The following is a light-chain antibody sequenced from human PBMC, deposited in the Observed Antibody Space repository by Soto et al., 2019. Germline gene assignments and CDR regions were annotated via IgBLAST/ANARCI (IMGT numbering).Light chain of an antibody. Sequence: EIVLTQSPATLSLSPGERATLSCRASQSVSSYLAWYQQKPGQAPRLLIYDASNRATGIPARFSGSGSGTDFTLTISSLEPEDCAVYYCQQRSNWPPRFTFGPGTKVDI. V-gene: IGKV3-11*01. CDR2: DAS. CDR3: QQRSNWPPRFT. J-gene: IGKJ3*01. CDR1: QSVSSY.